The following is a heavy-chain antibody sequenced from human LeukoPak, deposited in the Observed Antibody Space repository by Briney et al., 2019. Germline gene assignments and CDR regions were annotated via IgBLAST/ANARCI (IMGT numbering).Heavy chain of an antibody. D-gene: IGHD5-12*01. J-gene: IGHJ4*02. CDR1: GGSISSGGYY. CDR3: ARVDSGYDLTFDY. CDR2: IYYSGST. V-gene: IGHV4-31*03. Sequence: SKTLSLTCTVSGGSISSGGYYWSWIRQHPGKGLEWIGYIYYSGSTYYNPSLKSRVTISVDTSKNQFSLKLSSVTAADTAVYYCARVDSGYDLTFDYWGQGTLVTVSS.